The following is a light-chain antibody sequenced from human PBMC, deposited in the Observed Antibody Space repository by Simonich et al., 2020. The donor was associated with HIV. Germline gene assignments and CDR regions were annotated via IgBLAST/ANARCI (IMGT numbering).Light chain of an antibody. CDR1: QSVSSY. CDR3: QQYNDWPPWT. V-gene: IGKV3-15*01. Sequence: DIVMTQYPATLSVSPGERATLSCRASQSVSSYVAWYQQRPGQAPRLIISGASTRATGIPARFSGRGAGTEFTLTINSMQSEDFAVYYCQQYNDWPPWTFGQGTKVEIK. CDR2: GAS. J-gene: IGKJ1*01.